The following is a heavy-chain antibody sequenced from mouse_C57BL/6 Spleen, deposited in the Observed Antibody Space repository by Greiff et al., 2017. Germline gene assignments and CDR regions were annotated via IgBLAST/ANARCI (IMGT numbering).Heavy chain of an antibody. Sequence: VQLQQSGTVLARPGASVKMSCKTSGYTFTSYWMHWVKQRPGQGLEWIGAIYPGNSDTSYNQKFKGKAKLTAVTSASTAYMELSSLTNEDSAVYYCTRTLYSTVYFDVWGTGTTVTVSS. CDR2: IYPGNSDT. J-gene: IGHJ1*03. D-gene: IGHD1-1*01. CDR3: TRTLYSTVYFDV. CDR1: GYTFTSYW. V-gene: IGHV1-5*01.